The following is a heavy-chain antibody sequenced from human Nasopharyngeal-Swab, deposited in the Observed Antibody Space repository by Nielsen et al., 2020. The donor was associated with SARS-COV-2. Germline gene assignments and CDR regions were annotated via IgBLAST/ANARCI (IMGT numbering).Heavy chain of an antibody. D-gene: IGHD2-2*01. J-gene: IGHJ6*03. CDR1: GFTLSSYI. Sequence: ESLKITCAASGFTLSSYIINWVRQAPGKGPEWVSYISSSSSTIDYADPVKGRFTISRDNAKNSLYLQMNSLRAEDTAVYYCARGVVVETYYYYYMDVRGKGTTVTVSS. CDR3: ARGVVVETYYYYYMDV. CDR2: ISSSSSTI. V-gene: IGHV3-48*01.